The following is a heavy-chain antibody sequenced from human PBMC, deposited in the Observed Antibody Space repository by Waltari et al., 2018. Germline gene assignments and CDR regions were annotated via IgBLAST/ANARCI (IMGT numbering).Heavy chain of an antibody. D-gene: IGHD6-19*01. CDR3: TGTTVAVAGTV. Sequence: EVQLVEPGGGLVQPGGSLRLSCAASGFTCSTYWMHWVRKAPGKGLEWVANIKPDGSEKYYVDSVKGRFTISRDNARNSLYLQMNSLRAEDTALYYCTGTTVAVAGTVWGQGTLVTVSS. CDR2: IKPDGSEK. V-gene: IGHV3-7*01. CDR1: GFTCSTYW. J-gene: IGHJ4*02.